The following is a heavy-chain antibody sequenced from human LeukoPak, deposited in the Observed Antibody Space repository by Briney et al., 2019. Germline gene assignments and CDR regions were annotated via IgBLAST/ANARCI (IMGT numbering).Heavy chain of an antibody. CDR3: ARGLDVVRGVIDY. CDR1: GFTFSSYA. Sequence: GGSLRLSCAASGFTFSSYAMHWVRQAPGKGLEWVAVISYDGSNKYYADSVKGRFTISRDNSKNTQYLQMNSLRAEDTAVYYCARGLDVVRGVIDYWGQGTLVTVSS. D-gene: IGHD3-10*01. V-gene: IGHV3-30*04. CDR2: ISYDGSNK. J-gene: IGHJ4*02.